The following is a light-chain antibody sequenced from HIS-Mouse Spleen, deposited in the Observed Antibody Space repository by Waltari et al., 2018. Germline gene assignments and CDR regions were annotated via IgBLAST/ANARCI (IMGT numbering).Light chain of an antibody. V-gene: IGKV3-15*01. CDR3: QQYNNWWT. J-gene: IGKJ1*01. CDR2: GAS. Sequence: EIVMTQSPATLSVSPGERATLSCRASQSVSSNLAWYQQKPGQAPRLLIYGASTRATGIPASFSGSGSGIEFTLTISSMQSEDFAVYYCQQYNNWWTFGQGTKVEIQ. CDR1: QSVSSN.